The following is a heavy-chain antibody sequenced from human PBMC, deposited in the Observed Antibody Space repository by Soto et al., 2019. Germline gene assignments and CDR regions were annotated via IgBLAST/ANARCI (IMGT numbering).Heavy chain of an antibody. CDR3: AKEYYDFWSGYYRYPPFDY. Sequence: GGSLRLSCAASGFTFSSYGMHWVRQAPGKGLEWVAVISYDGSNKYYADSVKGRFTISRDNSKNTLYLQMNSLRAEDTAVYYCAKEYYDFWSGYYRYPPFDYWGQGTLVTVSS. CDR1: GFTFSSYG. CDR2: ISYDGSNK. D-gene: IGHD3-3*01. V-gene: IGHV3-30*18. J-gene: IGHJ4*02.